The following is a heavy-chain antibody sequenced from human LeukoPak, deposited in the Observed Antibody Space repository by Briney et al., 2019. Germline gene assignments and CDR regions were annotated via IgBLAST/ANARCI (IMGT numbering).Heavy chain of an antibody. V-gene: IGHV1-2*02. Sequence: ASVKVSCKASGYTFTGYYMHWVRQAPGQGLEWMGWINPNSGGTDYAQKFQGRVTMTRDTSISTAYMELSRLRSDDTAVYYCARDREGYYDILTGYYGVGAFDIWGQGTMVTVTS. J-gene: IGHJ3*02. CDR2: INPNSGGT. CDR1: GYTFTGYY. CDR3: ARDREGYYDILTGYYGVGAFDI. D-gene: IGHD3-9*01.